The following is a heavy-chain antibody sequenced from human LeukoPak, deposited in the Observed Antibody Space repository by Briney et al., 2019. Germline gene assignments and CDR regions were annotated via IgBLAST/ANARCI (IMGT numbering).Heavy chain of an antibody. Sequence: GGSLRLSCAASGFTFSSYAMHWVRQAPGKGLEWVAVISYDGSKKYYADYVKGLFTISRDKSKNTLYLQMNSLRPEDTAVYYCARVRSGFFDPWGQGTLVTVSS. J-gene: IGHJ5*02. D-gene: IGHD3-10*01. CDR3: ARVRSGFFDP. CDR1: GFTFSSYA. CDR2: ISYDGSKK. V-gene: IGHV3-30*04.